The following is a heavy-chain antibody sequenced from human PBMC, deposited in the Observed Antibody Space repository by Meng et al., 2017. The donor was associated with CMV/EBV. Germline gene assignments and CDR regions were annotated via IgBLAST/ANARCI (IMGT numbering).Heavy chain of an antibody. CDR2: IYYSGST. J-gene: IGHJ4*02. Sequence: SETLSLTCTVSGGSISSYYWSWIRQPPGKGLEWIGYIYYSGSTNYNPSLKSRVTISVDTSKNQFSLKLSSVTAADTAVYYCAGVSGDFWCGYWGALGYWGQGTLVTVSS. V-gene: IGHV4-59*01. CDR1: GGSISSYY. D-gene: IGHD3-3*01. CDR3: AGVSGDFWCGYWGALGY.